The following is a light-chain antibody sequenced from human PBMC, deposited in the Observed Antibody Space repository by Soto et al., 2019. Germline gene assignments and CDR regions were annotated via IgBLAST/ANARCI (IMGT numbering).Light chain of an antibody. Sequence: ETVMTQSPATLSVSPGERATLSCRASQSVSSNLAWYQQKPGQPPRLLIYGASTKATDMPGRFSGRGSGTDFTLTIRRLEPEDAAVYYCQQYGSSPITFGQGTRLEIK. CDR3: QQYGSSPIT. J-gene: IGKJ5*01. CDR2: GAS. V-gene: IGKV3-15*01. CDR1: QSVSSN.